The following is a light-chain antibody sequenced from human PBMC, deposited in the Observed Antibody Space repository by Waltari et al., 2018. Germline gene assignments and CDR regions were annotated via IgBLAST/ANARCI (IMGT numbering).Light chain of an antibody. J-gene: IGLJ3*02. CDR1: SSDVGGYNY. Sequence: QSALTQPASVSGSPGQSITISCTGTSSDVGGYNYVSWYQQRPGKAPKLMIYEVSKRPSGVSNRFSGSKSGNTASLTISGLQAEDEADYYCSSYTSSSTPWVFGGGTKLTVL. V-gene: IGLV2-14*01. CDR2: EVS. CDR3: SSYTSSSTPWV.